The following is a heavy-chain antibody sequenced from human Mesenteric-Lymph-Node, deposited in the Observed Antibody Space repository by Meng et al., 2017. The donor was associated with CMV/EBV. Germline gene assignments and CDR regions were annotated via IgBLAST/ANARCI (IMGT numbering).Heavy chain of an antibody. CDR1: GFTLSSYW. D-gene: IGHD2-2*01. CDR3: ARGYCSSISCLFDY. V-gene: IGHV3-74*01. J-gene: IGHJ4*02. CDR2: IKSDGSST. Sequence: GESLRLSCAASGFTLSSYWMHWVRQAPGKGLMWVSRIKSDGSSTNYADSVKGRFTISRDNAKNTLYLQMNSLRAEDTAVYYCARGYCSSISCLFDYWGQGTLVTVSS.